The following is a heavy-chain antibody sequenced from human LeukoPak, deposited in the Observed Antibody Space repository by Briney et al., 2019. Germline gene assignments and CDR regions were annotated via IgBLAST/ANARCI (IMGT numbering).Heavy chain of an antibody. V-gene: IGHV4-61*02. D-gene: IGHD2-2*01. CDR3: ARVNADIVVVPAAFSSYYYYYMDV. Sequence: PSGTLSLTCTVSGGSISSGSYYWSWIRQPAGRGLEWIGRIYTSGSTNYNPSLKSRVTISVDTSKNQFSLKLSSVTAADTAVYYCARVNADIVVVPAAFSSYYYYYMDVWGKGTTVTVSS. J-gene: IGHJ6*03. CDR1: GGSISSGSYY. CDR2: IYTSGST.